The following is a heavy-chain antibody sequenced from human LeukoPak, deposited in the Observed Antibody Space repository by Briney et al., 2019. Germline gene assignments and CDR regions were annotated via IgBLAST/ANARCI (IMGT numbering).Heavy chain of an antibody. CDR3: ARHRKTFFDY. Sequence: KASETLSLTCTVSGGSISSGDYYWSWIRQPPGKGLEWIGYIYYSGSTNYNPSLKSRVTISVDTSKNQFSLKLSSVTAADTAVYYCARHRKTFFDYWGQGTLVTVSS. CDR2: IYYSGST. J-gene: IGHJ4*02. V-gene: IGHV4-30-4*01. CDR1: GGSISSGDYY.